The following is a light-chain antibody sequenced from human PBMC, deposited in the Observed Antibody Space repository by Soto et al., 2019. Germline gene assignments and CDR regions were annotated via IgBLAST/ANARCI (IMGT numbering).Light chain of an antibody. J-gene: IGKJ2*01. CDR1: QCVSGY. CDR2: DAT. Sequence: PGERATLSCRASQCVSGYLSWYQQKPGQAPRLLIFDATNRATGVPARFSGSGSGTDFTLTISSLEPEDFAVYYCQQRDSGPPYNFGQGTKLEIK. V-gene: IGKV3-11*01. CDR3: QQRDSGPPYN.